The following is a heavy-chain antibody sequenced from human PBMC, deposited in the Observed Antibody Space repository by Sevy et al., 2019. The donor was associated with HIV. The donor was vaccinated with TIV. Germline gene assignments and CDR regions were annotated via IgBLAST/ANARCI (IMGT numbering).Heavy chain of an antibody. CDR2: IKSKIDGGTI. CDR3: STDPIIVLLVTDGMDV. V-gene: IGHV3-15*01. Sequence: GGSLRLSCAASGFAFTRAWMSWVRQAPGKGLEGVGRIKSKIDGGTIDYAAPVKGRFTISRDDSKNTLYLQMNSLKTEDTAVYYCSTDPIIVLLVTDGMDVWGQGTTVTVSS. D-gene: IGHD2-8*02. CDR1: GFAFTRAW. J-gene: IGHJ6*02.